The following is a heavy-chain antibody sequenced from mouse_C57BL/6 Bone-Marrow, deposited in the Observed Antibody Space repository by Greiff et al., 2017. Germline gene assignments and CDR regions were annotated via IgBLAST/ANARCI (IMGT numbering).Heavy chain of an antibody. CDR3: ARRDYYGSSLFAY. Sequence: EVQLQQSGPVLVKPGASVKMSCKASGYTFTDYYMNWVKQSHGKSLEWIGVINPYNGGTSYNQKFKGKATLTVDKSSSTAYMELNSPTSEDSAVYYCARRDYYGSSLFAYWGQGTLVTVSA. V-gene: IGHV1-19*01. D-gene: IGHD1-1*01. CDR1: GYTFTDYY. CDR2: INPYNGGT. J-gene: IGHJ3*01.